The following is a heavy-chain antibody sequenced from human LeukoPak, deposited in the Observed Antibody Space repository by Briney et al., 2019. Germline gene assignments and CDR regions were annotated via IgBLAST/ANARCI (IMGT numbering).Heavy chain of an antibody. CDR1: EFTFSSYS. Sequence: GGSLRLYCAASEFTFSSYSMNCVRQATGKRLEWVSSISSSSSYIYYADSVKGRFTISRDNAKNSLYLQMNSLRAEDTAVYYCARAWGPDYDYVWGSYYGMDVWGQGTTVTVSS. V-gene: IGHV3-21*01. CDR3: ARAWGPDYDYVWGSYYGMDV. CDR2: ISSSSSYI. J-gene: IGHJ6*02. D-gene: IGHD3-16*01.